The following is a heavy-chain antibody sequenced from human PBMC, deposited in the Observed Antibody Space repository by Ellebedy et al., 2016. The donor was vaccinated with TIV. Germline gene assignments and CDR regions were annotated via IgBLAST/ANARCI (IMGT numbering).Heavy chain of an antibody. J-gene: IGHJ4*02. Sequence: ASVKVSCXASGYTFTSYDINWVRQATGQGLEWMGWMNPNTGDTGYVQKFQGRVTMTRDTSLSTAYMELSSLTSDDTAVYYCTRGTNSGSYRADWGQGTLVIVSS. CDR3: TRGTNSGSYRAD. V-gene: IGHV1-8*01. CDR1: GYTFTSYD. CDR2: MNPNTGDT. D-gene: IGHD3-10*01.